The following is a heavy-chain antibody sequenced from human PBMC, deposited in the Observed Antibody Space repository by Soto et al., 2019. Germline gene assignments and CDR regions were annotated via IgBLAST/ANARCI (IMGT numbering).Heavy chain of an antibody. CDR3: ARSSITLVRGADYTMDV. Sequence: QVQLVQSGAEVKKPGSSVKVSCKASGGTFSSYAISWVRQAPGQGLELMGGIIPIFGTANYAQKFQDRVTITADESTSTADMELSSLRSEDTAVYYCARSSITLVRGADYTMDVWGQGTTVTVSS. J-gene: IGHJ6*02. CDR2: IIPIFGTA. D-gene: IGHD3-10*01. CDR1: GGTFSSYA. V-gene: IGHV1-69*01.